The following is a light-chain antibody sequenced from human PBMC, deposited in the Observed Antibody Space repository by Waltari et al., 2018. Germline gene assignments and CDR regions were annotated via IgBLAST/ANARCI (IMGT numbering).Light chain of an antibody. Sequence: QSALTQPASVSGSPGQSITISCTGTSSDVGNYNLVSWYQQYPGKAPKVMIYDDNRRPSGVSDRFSGSKSGNTASLTISGDQAEDEADYYCCSYAGSYTWVFGGGTKLTVL. CDR2: DDN. CDR1: SSDVGNYNL. J-gene: IGLJ3*02. V-gene: IGLV2-23*01. CDR3: CSYAGSYTWV.